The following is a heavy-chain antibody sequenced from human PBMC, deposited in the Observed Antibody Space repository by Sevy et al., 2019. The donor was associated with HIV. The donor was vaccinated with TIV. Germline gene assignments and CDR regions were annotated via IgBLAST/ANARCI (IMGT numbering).Heavy chain of an antibody. Sequence: GGSLRLSCAASGFTFSNFWMSWVRQAPGKGLEFVANIKQDGSENFYADSVKGRFTISRDNAKNSLFLQMNNLRVEETAVYYCPRSRPSSAPFDYWGEGTLVSVSS. D-gene: IGHD6-6*01. CDR3: PRSRPSSAPFDY. CDR1: GFTFSNFW. J-gene: IGHJ4*02. CDR2: IKQDGSEN. V-gene: IGHV3-7*03.